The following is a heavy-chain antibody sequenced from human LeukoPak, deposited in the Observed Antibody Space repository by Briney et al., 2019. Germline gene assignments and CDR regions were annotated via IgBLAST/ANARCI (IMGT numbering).Heavy chain of an antibody. V-gene: IGHV3-48*03. J-gene: IGHJ4*02. CDR3: ASGYSYGGDS. D-gene: IGHD5-12*01. Sequence: GGSLRLSCVASRFTFSSYEMHWVRQAPGKGLEWVSCISSSGVAIYYADSVRGRFTISRDNAKNSLYLQMNSLRAEDTAAYYCASGYSYGGDSWGQGTLVTVSS. CDR2: ISSSGVAI. CDR1: RFTFSSYE.